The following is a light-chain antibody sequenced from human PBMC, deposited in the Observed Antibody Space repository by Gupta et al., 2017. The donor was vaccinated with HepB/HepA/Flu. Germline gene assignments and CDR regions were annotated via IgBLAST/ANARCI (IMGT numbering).Light chain of an antibody. CDR1: QSISNW. CDR2: RAS. J-gene: IGKJ1*01. V-gene: IGKV1-5*03. CDR3: QQDNTYSRT. Sequence: DIQMTQSPSTLSASVGDRVTITCRASQSISNWLAWYQQKPGKAPKLLIYRASSLETAVPSRFSGSGSGTEFTLTISSLQPDDFATYYCQQDNTYSRTFGQGTKVEIK.